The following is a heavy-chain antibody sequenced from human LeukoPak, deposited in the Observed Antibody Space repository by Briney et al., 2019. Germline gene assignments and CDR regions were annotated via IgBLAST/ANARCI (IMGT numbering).Heavy chain of an antibody. CDR3: AREPTTMVRGVITPWFDP. CDR1: GYSISSGYY. J-gene: IGHJ5*02. D-gene: IGHD3-10*01. V-gene: IGHV4-38-2*02. CDR2: IYHSGST. Sequence: SETLSLTCTVSGYSISSGYYWGWIRQPPGKGLEWIGSIYHSGSTYYNPSLKSRVTISVDTSKNQFSLKLSSVTAADTAVYYCAREPTTMVRGVITPWFDPWGQGTLVTVSS.